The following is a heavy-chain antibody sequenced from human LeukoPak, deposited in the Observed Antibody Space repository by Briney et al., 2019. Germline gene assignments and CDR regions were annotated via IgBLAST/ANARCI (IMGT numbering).Heavy chain of an antibody. V-gene: IGHV4-34*01. CDR3: AINDGSGSYYKSDY. CDR2: ISYSGST. J-gene: IGHJ4*02. D-gene: IGHD3-10*01. CDR1: GGSFSGYY. Sequence: SETLSLTCAVYGGSFSGYYWSWVRQFPGKGLEWIGEISYSGSTNYNPSLKSRVTISIDTSKNQFSLKMRSVPDADTAVYYCAINDGSGSYYKSDYWGRGTLVTVSS.